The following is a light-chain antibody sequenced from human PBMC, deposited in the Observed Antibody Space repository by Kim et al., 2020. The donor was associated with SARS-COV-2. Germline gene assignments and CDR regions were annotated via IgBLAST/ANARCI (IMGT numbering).Light chain of an antibody. CDR1: QSVSSY. J-gene: IGKJ4*01. CDR2: EAS. CDR3: QHRINWPLT. V-gene: IGKV3-11*01. Sequence: FSPGERATLSCRASQSVSSYLCWYQQKPGQAPRLLIYEASNRAAGIPARFSGSGSGTDFTLTISSLEPEDFAVYYCQHRINWPLTFGGGTKVDSK.